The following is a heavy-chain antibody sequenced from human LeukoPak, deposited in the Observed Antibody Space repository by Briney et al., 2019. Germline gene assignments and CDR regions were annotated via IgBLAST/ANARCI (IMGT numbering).Heavy chain of an antibody. J-gene: IGHJ3*02. CDR3: ASEWFNAFDI. D-gene: IGHD3-10*01. CDR1: GGSISSYY. V-gene: IGHV4-4*07. Sequence: PSETLSLTCTVSGGSISSYYWSWIRQPAGKGLEWIGRIYTSGSTNYNPSLKGRVTMSVDTSKNQFSLKLSSVTAADTAVYSCASEWFNAFDIWGQGTMVTVSS. CDR2: IYTSGST.